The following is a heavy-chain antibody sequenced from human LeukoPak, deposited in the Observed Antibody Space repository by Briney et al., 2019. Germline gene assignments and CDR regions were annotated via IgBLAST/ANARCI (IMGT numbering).Heavy chain of an antibody. V-gene: IGHV3-48*03. D-gene: IGHD6-13*01. CDR2: ISSSGSTI. Sequence: GGSLRLSCAASGFTFSSYEMNWVRQAPGKGLEWVSYISSSGSTIYYADSVKGRFTISRDNAKNSLYLQMNSLRAEDTAVYYFAREQSSSWYWYYWGQGDLGTVSS. J-gene: IGHJ4*02. CDR3: AREQSSSWYWYY. CDR1: GFTFSSYE.